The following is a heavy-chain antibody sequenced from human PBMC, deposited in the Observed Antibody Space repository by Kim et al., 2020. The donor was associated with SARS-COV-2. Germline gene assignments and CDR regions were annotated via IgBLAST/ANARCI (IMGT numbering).Heavy chain of an antibody. CDR3: ARGRSYYGSGRRYFDY. Sequence: SETLSLTCAVYGGSFSGYYWSWIRQPPGKGLEWIGEINHSGSTNYNPSLKSRVTISVDTSKNQFCLKLSSVTAADTAVYYCARGRSYYGSGRRYFDYWGQGTLVTVSS. V-gene: IGHV4-34*01. J-gene: IGHJ4*02. D-gene: IGHD3-10*01. CDR1: GGSFSGYY. CDR2: INHSGST.